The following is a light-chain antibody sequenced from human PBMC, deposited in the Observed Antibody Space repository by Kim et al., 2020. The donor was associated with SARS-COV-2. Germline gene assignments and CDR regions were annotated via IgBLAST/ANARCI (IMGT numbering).Light chain of an antibody. J-gene: IGLJ1*01. V-gene: IGLV2-23*02. CDR3: CSYAGSSTSPEV. CDR1: SSDVGSYNL. Sequence: QSVLTQPASVSGSPGQSITISCTGTSSDVGSYNLVSWYQQHPGKAPKLMIYEVSKRPSGVSNRFSGSQSGNTASLTISGLQAEDEADYYCCSYAGSSTSPEVFGAGTKVTVL. CDR2: EVS.